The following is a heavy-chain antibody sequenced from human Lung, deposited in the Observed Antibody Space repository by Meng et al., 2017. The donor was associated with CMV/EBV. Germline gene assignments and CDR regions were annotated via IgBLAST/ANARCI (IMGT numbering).Heavy chain of an antibody. Sequence: SXKISXAASGFTFSGYYMSWIRQAPGKGLEWVSYISSSGSTIYYADSVKGRFTISRDNAKNSLYLQMNSLRAEDTAVFYCAGDRCGGDCYLHDYWGQGTXVTGYS. CDR3: AGDRCGGDCYLHDY. CDR1: GFTFSGYY. J-gene: IGHJ4*02. V-gene: IGHV3-11*01. CDR2: ISSSGSTI. D-gene: IGHD2-21*01.